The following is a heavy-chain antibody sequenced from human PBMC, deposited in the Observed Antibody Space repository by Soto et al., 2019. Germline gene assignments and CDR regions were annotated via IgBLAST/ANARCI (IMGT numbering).Heavy chain of an antibody. CDR2: IYSGGST. CDR3: ARASPPYYDILTGPHYYYGMDV. CDR1: GFTVSSNY. J-gene: IGHJ6*02. V-gene: IGHV3-53*04. D-gene: IGHD3-9*01. Sequence: GGSLRLSCSASGFTVSSNYMSWVRQAPGKGLEWVSVIYSGGSTYYADSVKGRFTISRHNSKNTLYLQMNSLRAEDTAVYYCARASPPYYDILTGPHYYYGMDVWGQGTTVTVSS.